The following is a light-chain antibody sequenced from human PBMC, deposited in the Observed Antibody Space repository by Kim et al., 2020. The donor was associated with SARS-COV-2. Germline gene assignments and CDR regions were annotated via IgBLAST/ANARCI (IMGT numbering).Light chain of an antibody. Sequence: VADRVTGTGRASDGINNWWAWYQHKAGAAPKVLIYKAAISEAGVPSRCSGSGSGTEFTLTISSLQADDFATYYCQNYNGYPWTFGQGTKVDI. J-gene: IGKJ1*01. CDR1: DGINNW. V-gene: IGKV1-5*03. CDR2: KAA. CDR3: QNYNGYPWT.